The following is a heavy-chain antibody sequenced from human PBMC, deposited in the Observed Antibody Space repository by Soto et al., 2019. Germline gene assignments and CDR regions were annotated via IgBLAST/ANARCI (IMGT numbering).Heavy chain of an antibody. D-gene: IGHD2-21*02. Sequence: SETLSLTCTVSGGSISSGGYYWSWIRQHPGKGLEWIGYIYYSGSTYYNPSLQSRVTISVDTSKNQFSLKLSSVTAADTAVYYCARIVVVTAIQHYYFDYWGQGTLVTVSS. CDR2: IYYSGST. CDR1: GGSISSGGYY. J-gene: IGHJ4*02. CDR3: ARIVVVTAIQHYYFDY. V-gene: IGHV4-31*03.